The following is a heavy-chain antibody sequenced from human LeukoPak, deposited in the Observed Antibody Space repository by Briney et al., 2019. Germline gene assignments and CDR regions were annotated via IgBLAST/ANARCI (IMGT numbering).Heavy chain of an antibody. V-gene: IGHV1-24*01. CDR2: FDPEDGET. CDR3: ATSITMVRGATSYFDY. D-gene: IGHD3-10*01. CDR1: GYTLTELS. Sequence: GASVKVSCKVSGYTLTELSMHWVRQAPGKGLEWMGGFDPEDGETIYAQKFQGRVTMTEDTSTDTAYMELSSLRSEDTAVYYCATSITMVRGATSYFDYWGQGTLVTVSS. J-gene: IGHJ4*02.